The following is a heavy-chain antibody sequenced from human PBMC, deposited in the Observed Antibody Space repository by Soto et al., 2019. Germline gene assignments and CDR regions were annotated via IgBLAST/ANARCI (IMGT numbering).Heavy chain of an antibody. Sequence: GASVKVSCKASGYTFTGYYMHWVRQAPGQGLEWMGWINPNSGGTNYAQKFQGWVTMTRDTSISTAYMELSRLRSDDTAVYYCARDSGQPYYYYYYMDVWGKGTTATVSS. V-gene: IGHV1-2*04. D-gene: IGHD5-12*01. J-gene: IGHJ6*03. CDR3: ARDSGQPYYYYYYMDV. CDR1: GYTFTGYY. CDR2: INPNSGGT.